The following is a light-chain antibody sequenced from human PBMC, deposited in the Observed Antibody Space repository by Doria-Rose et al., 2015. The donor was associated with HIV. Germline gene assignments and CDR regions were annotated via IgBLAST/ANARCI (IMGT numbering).Light chain of an antibody. V-gene: IGKV4-1*01. J-gene: IGKJ3*01. CDR2: WAS. Sequence: EIVMTQSSESLGMSLGERATLNCKSNQSLLYTSKNYLAWYQQKPGQPPKLLTYWASTRQSGVPARFSGSGSGTDFTLTISSLEAEDVAVYYCQQYYDTPSFGPGTTVDIK. CDR1: QSLLYTSKNY. CDR3: QQYYDTPS.